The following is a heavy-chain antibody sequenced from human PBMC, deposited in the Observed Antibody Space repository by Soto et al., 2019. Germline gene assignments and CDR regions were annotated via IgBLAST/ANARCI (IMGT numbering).Heavy chain of an antibody. Sequence: EVQLVESGGGLVQAGGSLRLFCAASGFTFSSYEMKWVRQIPGKGLEWVSYIGTRGRTIYYADSVKGRFTISRDNAKNSLYLQMNSLRAEDTAVYYCARDPAIYSGKFDYGLDVWGRGTTVTVSS. CDR2: IGTRGRTI. CDR3: ARDPAIYSGKFDYGLDV. D-gene: IGHD4-4*01. V-gene: IGHV3-48*03. J-gene: IGHJ6*02. CDR1: GFTFSSYE.